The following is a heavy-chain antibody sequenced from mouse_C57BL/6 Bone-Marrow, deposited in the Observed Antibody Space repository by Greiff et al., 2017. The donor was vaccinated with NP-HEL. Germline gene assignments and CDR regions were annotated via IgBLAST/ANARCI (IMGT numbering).Heavy chain of an antibody. Sequence: VQLQQPGAELVKPGASVKLSCKASGYTFTSYWMPWVKQRPGQGLEWIGEIDPSDSYTNYNQKYKGKATLTVATSASTADMQRSSLTSEDSAVYYCARGDITTVVALHWYFDVWGTGTTVTVSS. CDR3: ARGDITTVVALHWYFDV. CDR1: GYTFTSYW. D-gene: IGHD1-1*01. J-gene: IGHJ1*03. V-gene: IGHV1-50*01. CDR2: IDPSDSYT.